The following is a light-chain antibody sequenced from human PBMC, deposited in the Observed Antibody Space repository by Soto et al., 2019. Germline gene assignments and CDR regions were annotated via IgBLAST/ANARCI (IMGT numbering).Light chain of an antibody. CDR1: SSNIGTSS. CDR3: AVWDDSLNGHV. J-gene: IGLJ1*01. CDR2: TND. Sequence: SVLTQPPSASGTPGQTVTISCSGNSSNIGTSSVHWYKHLPGTAPKPLIYTNDQRPSGVPDRFSGSKSGTSASLAISGLQSEDEADYYCAVWDDSLNGHVFGAGTKVTVL. V-gene: IGLV1-44*01.